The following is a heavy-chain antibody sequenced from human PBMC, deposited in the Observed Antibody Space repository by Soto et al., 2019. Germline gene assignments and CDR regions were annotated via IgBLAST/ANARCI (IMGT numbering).Heavy chain of an antibody. V-gene: IGHV3-23*01. CDR2: ISGSGGST. CDR3: AKNPTHLIVVDLSWFDP. CDR1: GFTFSSYA. Sequence: EVQLLESGGGLVQPGGSLRLSCAASGFTFSSYAMSWVRQAPGKGLEWVSAISGSGGSTYYADSVKGRFTISRDNSKNTLYLQMSSLRAEDTAVYYCAKNPTHLIVVDLSWFDPWGQGTLVTVSS. J-gene: IGHJ5*02. D-gene: IGHD3-22*01.